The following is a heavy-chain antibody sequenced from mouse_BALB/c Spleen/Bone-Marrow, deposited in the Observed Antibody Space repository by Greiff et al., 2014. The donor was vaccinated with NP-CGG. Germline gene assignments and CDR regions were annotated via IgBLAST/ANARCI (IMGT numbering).Heavy chain of an antibody. CDR2: IDPANGNT. Sequence: EVKLQESGAELVKPGASAKLSCTASGFNIKDTYMYWVKQRPEQGLEWIGRIDPANGNTKYDPKFQDKATITADTSSNTAYLQLSSLTSEDTAVYYCARYYYGSSLFAYWGQGTLVTVSA. V-gene: IGHV14-3*02. CDR3: ARYYYGSSLFAY. J-gene: IGHJ3*01. D-gene: IGHD1-1*01. CDR1: GFNIKDTY.